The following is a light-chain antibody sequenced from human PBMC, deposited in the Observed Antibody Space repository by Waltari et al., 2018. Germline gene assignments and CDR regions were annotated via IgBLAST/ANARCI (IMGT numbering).Light chain of an antibody. CDR2: GAS. CDR1: QSVSYSSDNKNC. Sequence: DIVMTQSPDSLPVSLGERATFNCKSSQSVSYSSDNKNCLAWYQQKPGQPPKLLIYGASTRESGVPDRFSGSGSGTDFSLTISSLQAEDVAVYYCHQYCSMPYTFGQGTKLEI. J-gene: IGKJ2*01. V-gene: IGKV4-1*01. CDR3: HQYCSMPYT.